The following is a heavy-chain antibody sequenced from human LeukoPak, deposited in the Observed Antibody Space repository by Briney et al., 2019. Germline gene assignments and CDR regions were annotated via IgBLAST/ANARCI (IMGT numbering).Heavy chain of an antibody. J-gene: IGHJ4*02. CDR1: GYTFSRHI. Sequence: ASVKVSCKASGYTFSRHIIHWVRQAPGQSLEWMGWINADNADTKSSQKFQGRVTMTRNTSISIAYMELSSLRSDDTAVYYCARATGKDILTGRKLDNWGQGTLVTVSS. CDR3: ARATGKDILTGRKLDN. CDR2: INADNADT. V-gene: IGHV1-3*01. D-gene: IGHD3-9*01.